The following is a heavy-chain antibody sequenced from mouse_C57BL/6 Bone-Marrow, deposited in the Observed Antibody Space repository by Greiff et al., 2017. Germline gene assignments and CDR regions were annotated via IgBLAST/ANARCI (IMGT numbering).Heavy chain of an antibody. J-gene: IGHJ1*03. CDR2: IWSGGST. CDR1: GFSLTSYG. D-gene: IGHD2-1*01. CDR3: ARESYGNYWYFDV. Sequence: QVQLKQSGPGLVQPSQSLSITCTVSGFSLTSYGVHWVRQSPGKGLEWLGVIWSGGSTDYNAAFISRLSISKDNSKSQVFFKMNSLQADDTAIYYCARESYGNYWYFDVWGTGTTVTVSS. V-gene: IGHV2-2*01.